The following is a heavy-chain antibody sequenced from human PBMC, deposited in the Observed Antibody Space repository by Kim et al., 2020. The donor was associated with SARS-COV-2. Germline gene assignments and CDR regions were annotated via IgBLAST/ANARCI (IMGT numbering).Heavy chain of an antibody. CDR2: IWYDGSNK. CDR3: AKGDGSGSYSVYYGMDV. V-gene: IGHV3-33*06. J-gene: IGHJ6*02. D-gene: IGHD3-10*01. CDR1: GFTFSSYA. Sequence: GGSLRLSCAASGFTFSSYAMHWVRQAPGKGLEWVAVIWYDGSNKYYADSVKGRFTISRDNSKNTLYLQMNSLRAEDTAVYYCAKGDGSGSYSVYYGMDVWGQGTTVTVSS.